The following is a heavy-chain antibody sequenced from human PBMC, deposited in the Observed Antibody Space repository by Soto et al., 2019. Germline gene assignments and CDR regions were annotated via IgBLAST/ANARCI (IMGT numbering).Heavy chain of an antibody. Sequence: ASVKVSCKASGYTFTIYAMPWVRQAPGQRLEWMGWINAGNGNTKYSQKFQGRVTITRDTSASTAYMELSSLRSEDTAVYYCAGAGPYSDYYYYGMDVWGQGTTVTVSS. D-gene: IGHD6-19*01. CDR3: AGAGPYSDYYYYGMDV. CDR1: GYTFTIYA. V-gene: IGHV1-3*01. J-gene: IGHJ6*02. CDR2: INAGNGNT.